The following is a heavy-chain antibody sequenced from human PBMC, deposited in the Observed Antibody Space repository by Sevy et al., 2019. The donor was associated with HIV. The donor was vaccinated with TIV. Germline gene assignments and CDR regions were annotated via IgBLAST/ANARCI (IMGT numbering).Heavy chain of an antibody. CDR2: ISYDESTK. CDR3: XXXXXXXXXXVEGFDS. CDR1: GFTLSTHV. J-gene: IGHJ4*02. V-gene: IGHV3-30*03. Sequence: GGSLRLSCEVSGFTLSTHVMHWVRQAPGKGLDWVAAISYDESTKYYADSVKGRFTISRDNSKNSLFLQMKSLTPEDXXXXXXXXXXXXXXXXVEGFDSWGQGTLVTVSS.